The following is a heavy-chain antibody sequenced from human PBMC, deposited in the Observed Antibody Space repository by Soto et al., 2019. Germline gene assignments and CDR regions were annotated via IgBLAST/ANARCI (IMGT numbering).Heavy chain of an antibody. CDR2: ISYDGSNK. D-gene: IGHD3-16*01. J-gene: IGHJ4*02. V-gene: IGHV3-30-3*01. CDR1: GFTFSSYA. CDR3: VREEGGDIDY. Sequence: QVQLVESGGGVVQPGRSLRLSCAASGFTFSSYAMHWVRQAPGKGLEWVAVISYDGSNKYYADSVKGRFTISRDNSRNTLYLQLNNEGSEDATVYYCVREEGGDIDYWGQGTLVTVSS.